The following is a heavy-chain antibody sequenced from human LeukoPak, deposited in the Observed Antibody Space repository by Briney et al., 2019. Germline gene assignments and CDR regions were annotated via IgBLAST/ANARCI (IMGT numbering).Heavy chain of an antibody. V-gene: IGHV3-11*01. CDR2: ISSSGSTI. D-gene: IGHD1-26*01. J-gene: IGHJ1*01. CDR3: ARAPNTELTYFQP. CDR1: GFTFSDYY. Sequence: GGSLRLSCAASGFTFSDYYMSWIRQAPGKGLEWVSYISSSGSTIYYADSVKGRFTISRDNAKNSLYLEMNSLRVEDTAVYYCARAPNTELTYFQPWGQGTLVTVSS.